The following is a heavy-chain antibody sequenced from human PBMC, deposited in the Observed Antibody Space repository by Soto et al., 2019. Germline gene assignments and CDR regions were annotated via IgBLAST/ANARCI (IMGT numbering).Heavy chain of an antibody. CDR3: ARSLLDQLLCPNCYYYYMDV. V-gene: IGHV4-59*08. J-gene: IGHJ6*03. CDR1: GGSISSYY. D-gene: IGHD2-2*01. CDR2: IYYSGST. Sequence: SETLSLTCTVSGGSISSYYWSWIRQPPGKGLEWIGYIYYSGSTNYNPSLKSRVTISVDTSKNQFSLKLSSVTAADTAVYYCARSLLDQLLCPNCYYYYMDVWGKGTTVTVSS.